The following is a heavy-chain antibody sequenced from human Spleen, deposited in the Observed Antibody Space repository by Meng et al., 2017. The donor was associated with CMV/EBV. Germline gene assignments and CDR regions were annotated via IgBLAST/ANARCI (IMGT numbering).Heavy chain of an antibody. CDR1: GYTFTNYY. J-gene: IGHJ4*02. Sequence: VHCKASGYTFTNYYIHWVRQAPGQGLEWMGVINPSSGRTSYAQQFQDRVTLTGDTSTSIVDMQLNSLTSEDTALYYCARGYSYYGDHWGQGTLVTVSS. CDR3: ARGYSYYGDH. CDR2: INPSSGRT. D-gene: IGHD3-10*01. V-gene: IGHV1-46*01.